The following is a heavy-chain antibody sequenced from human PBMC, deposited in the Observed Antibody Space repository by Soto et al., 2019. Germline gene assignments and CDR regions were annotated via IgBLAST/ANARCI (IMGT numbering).Heavy chain of an antibody. CDR1: GFTFSSYA. J-gene: IGHJ6*02. Sequence: GGSLRLSCAASGFTFSSYAMHWVRQAPGKGLEWVAVISYDGSNKYYADSVKGRFTISIDNSKNTLYLQMNSLRAEDTAVYYCARALGVVVVAAKHHPQSNYYGMDVWGQGTTVTVSS. CDR2: ISYDGSNK. D-gene: IGHD2-15*01. V-gene: IGHV3-30-3*01. CDR3: ARALGVVVVAAKHHPQSNYYGMDV.